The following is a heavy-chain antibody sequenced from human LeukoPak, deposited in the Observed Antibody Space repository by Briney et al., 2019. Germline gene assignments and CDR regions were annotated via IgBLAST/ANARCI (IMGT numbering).Heavy chain of an antibody. CDR2: ISSSSSYI. CDR3: ARLSSAGLNFDY. CDR1: GFTFSSYS. Sequence: GGSLRLSCAASGFTFSSYSMNWVRQAPGKGLEWVSSISSSSSYIYYADSVKGRFTISRDNAKNSLYLQMNSLRAEDTAVYYCARLSSAGLNFDYWGQGTLVTVSS. V-gene: IGHV3-21*01. J-gene: IGHJ4*02. D-gene: IGHD6-19*01.